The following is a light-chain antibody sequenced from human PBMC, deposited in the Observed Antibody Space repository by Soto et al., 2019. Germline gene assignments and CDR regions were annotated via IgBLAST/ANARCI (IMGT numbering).Light chain of an antibody. CDR3: CSYAGVRGAV. CDR1: SSDVGYYNL. V-gene: IGLV2-23*02. CDR2: EVY. Sequence: QSALTQPVSVSGSPGQSVTISCTGTSSDVGYYNLVAWYQQHPGKAPKVLIYEVYKRPSGVSDRFSGSKSGNTASLTISGLQAEDEADYYCCSYAGVRGAVFGGGTQLTV. J-gene: IGLJ7*01.